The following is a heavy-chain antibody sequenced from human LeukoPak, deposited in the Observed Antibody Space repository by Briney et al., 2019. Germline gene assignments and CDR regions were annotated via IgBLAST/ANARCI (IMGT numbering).Heavy chain of an antibody. V-gene: IGHV1-2*02. D-gene: IGHD6-19*01. J-gene: IGHJ4*02. CDR1: GYTFTGYY. Sequence: ASVKVSCKASGYTFTGYYMHCVRQAPGQGLEWIGWINPNSGGTNYAQKFQGRVTMTRDTSISTAYMELSRLRSDDTAVYYCASERGDSSGWYLGYWGQGTLVTVSS. CDR2: INPNSGGT. CDR3: ASERGDSSGWYLGY.